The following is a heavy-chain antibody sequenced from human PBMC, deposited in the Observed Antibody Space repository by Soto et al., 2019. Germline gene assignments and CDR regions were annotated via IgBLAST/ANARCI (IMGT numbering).Heavy chain of an antibody. V-gene: IGHV1-18*04. J-gene: IGHJ4*02. CDR3: ARDLAAGNCDY. CDR2: ISAYNGNT. CDR1: GYTFTSYA. Sequence: QVQLVQSGAEVKKPGASVKVSCKSSGYTFTSYAISWVRQAPGQGLEWMGWISAYNGNTNYAQKLQGRVTMTTDTSTSTAYIELRSLRSDETAVYYCARDLAAGNCDYWGQGTLVTVSS. D-gene: IGHD6-19*01.